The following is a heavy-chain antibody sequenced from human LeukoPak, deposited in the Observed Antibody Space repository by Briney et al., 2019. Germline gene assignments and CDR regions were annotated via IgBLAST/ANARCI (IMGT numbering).Heavy chain of an antibody. V-gene: IGHV1-46*01. CDR3: ARTGQRHTIPGYMDV. J-gene: IGHJ6*03. D-gene: IGHD2-8*02. Sequence: ASVKVPCKASGSTFTSYYMHWVRQAPGQGLEWMGIINPSGGSTSYAQKFQGRVTMTRDMSTSTVYMELSSLRSEDTAVYYCARTGQRHTIPGYMDVWGKGTTVTVSS. CDR1: GSTFTSYY. CDR2: INPSGGST.